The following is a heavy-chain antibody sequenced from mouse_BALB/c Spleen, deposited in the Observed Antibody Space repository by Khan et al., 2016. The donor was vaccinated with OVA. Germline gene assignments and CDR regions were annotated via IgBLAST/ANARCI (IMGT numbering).Heavy chain of an antibody. CDR3: TRETVVDIYWFFDV. V-gene: IGHV7-3*02. J-gene: IGHJ1*01. Sequence: EVELVESGGGLVQPGGSLRLSCATSGFTLTDYYMSWVRQPPGQALEWLGFIRNKAKGYTTEYSASVKGRFTISRDNSQSVLYLQMNTLRAEDSATYYCTRETVVDIYWFFDVWGAGTTVTVSS. D-gene: IGHD1-1*01. CDR1: GFTLTDYY. CDR2: IRNKAKGYTT.